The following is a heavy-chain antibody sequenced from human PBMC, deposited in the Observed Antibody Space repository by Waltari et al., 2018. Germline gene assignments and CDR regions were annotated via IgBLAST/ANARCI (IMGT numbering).Heavy chain of an antibody. J-gene: IGHJ4*02. V-gene: IGHV4-59*01. Sequence: QVQLQESGPGLVKPSETLSLTCTVSGGSISSYYWSWIRQPPGTGLEWIGYIYYSGSTNYNPSLKSRVTISVDTSKNQFSLKLSSVTAADTAVYYCASTSDYYGSGSYIRVFDYWGQGTLVTVSS. D-gene: IGHD3-10*01. CDR2: IYYSGST. CDR3: ASTSDYYGSGSYIRVFDY. CDR1: GGSISSYY.